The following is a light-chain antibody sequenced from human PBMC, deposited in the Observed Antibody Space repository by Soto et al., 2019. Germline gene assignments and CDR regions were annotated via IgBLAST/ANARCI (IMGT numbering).Light chain of an antibody. V-gene: IGKV3-15*01. CDR2: GAS. Sequence: EIVMTQSPATLSVSPGERVTLSCRASQTFRSNLAWYQQKPGQAPRLLIYGASTRATGIPARFSGSGSGTEFTLTISSLQSEDFAVYYCQQYNNWLPITFGQGTRLEI. CDR3: QQYNNWLPIT. J-gene: IGKJ5*01. CDR1: QTFRSN.